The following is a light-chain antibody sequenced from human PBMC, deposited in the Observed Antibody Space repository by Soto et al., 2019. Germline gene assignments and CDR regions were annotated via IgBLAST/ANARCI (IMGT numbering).Light chain of an antibody. J-gene: IGLJ2*01. CDR3: CSYAGSSTFVV. Sequence: QSALTQPASVSGSPGQSITISCTGTSSDVGSYNLVSWYRQHPGKAPKLMIYEVTKRPSGISNRFSGSKSGNTASLTISGLQAEDEADYYCCSYAGSSTFVVFGGGTQLT. V-gene: IGLV2-23*02. CDR2: EVT. CDR1: SSDVGSYNL.